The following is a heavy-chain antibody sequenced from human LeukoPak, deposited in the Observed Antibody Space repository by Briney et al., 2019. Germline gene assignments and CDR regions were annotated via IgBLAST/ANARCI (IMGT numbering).Heavy chain of an antibody. D-gene: IGHD1-26*01. J-gene: IGHJ4*02. Sequence: SETLSLTCTVSGGSISSGGYSWSWIRQPPGKGLEWIGYIYHSGSTYYNPSLKSRVTISVDKSKNQFSLKLSSVTAADTAVYYCARSYGSYVDWGQGTLVTVSS. V-gene: IGHV4-30-2*01. CDR3: ARSYGSYVD. CDR2: IYHSGST. CDR1: GGSISSGGYS.